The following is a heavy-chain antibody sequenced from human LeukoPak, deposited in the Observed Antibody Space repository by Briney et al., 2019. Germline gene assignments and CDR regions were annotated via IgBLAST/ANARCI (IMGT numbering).Heavy chain of an antibody. Sequence: PGGSLRLSCAASGFTFSSYSMNRVRQAPGKGLEWVSSISSSSSYIYYADSVKGRFTISRDNAKNSLYLQMNSLRAEDTAVYYCARVGYSSGWYEGYWGQGTLVTVSS. D-gene: IGHD6-19*01. J-gene: IGHJ4*02. CDR3: ARVGYSSGWYEGY. CDR1: GFTFSSYS. CDR2: ISSSSSYI. V-gene: IGHV3-21*01.